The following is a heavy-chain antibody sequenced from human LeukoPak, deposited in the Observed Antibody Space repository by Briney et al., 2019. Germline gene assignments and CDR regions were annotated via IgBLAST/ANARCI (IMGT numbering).Heavy chain of an antibody. CDR1: GFTFSSYA. J-gene: IGHJ4*02. D-gene: IGHD3-9*01. Sequence: TGGSLRLSCAASGFTFSSYAMSWVRQAPGKGLEWVSTFSGSGGNTYYADSVKGRFTISRDNSKNTLYLQMNSLRAEDTAVYYCAKEIYDILTPLRGLDYWGQGTLVTVSS. CDR2: FSGSGGNT. CDR3: AKEIYDILTPLRGLDY. V-gene: IGHV3-23*01.